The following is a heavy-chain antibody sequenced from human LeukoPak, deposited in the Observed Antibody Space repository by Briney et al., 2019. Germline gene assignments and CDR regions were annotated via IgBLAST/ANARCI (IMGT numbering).Heavy chain of an antibody. CDR1: GGSFSGYY. V-gene: IGHV4-34*01. CDR2: INHSGST. Sequence: SETLSLTCAVYGGSFSGYYWSWIRQPSGKGLEWIGEINHSGSTNYNPSLKSRVTISVDTSKNQFSLKLSSVTAADTAVYYCARESDDSSGYYYYLGYWGQGTLVTVSS. CDR3: ARESDDSSGYYYYLGY. D-gene: IGHD3-22*01. J-gene: IGHJ4*02.